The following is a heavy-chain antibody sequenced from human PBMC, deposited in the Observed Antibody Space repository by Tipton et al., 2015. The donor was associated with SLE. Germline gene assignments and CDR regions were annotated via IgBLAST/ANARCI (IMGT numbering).Heavy chain of an antibody. CDR2: ISAYNGNT. J-gene: IGHJ4*02. CDR3: ARDWLVMTTPHSFDY. V-gene: IGHV1-18*01. Sequence: QLVQSGAEVKKPGASVKVSCKASGYTFTSYGISWVRQAPGQGLEWMGWISAYNGNTNYAQKLQGRVTLTTDTSASTAYMELRSLRSDDTAVFYCARDWLVMTTPHSFDYWCQGTLVTVSS. D-gene: IGHD4-11*01. CDR1: GYTFTSYG.